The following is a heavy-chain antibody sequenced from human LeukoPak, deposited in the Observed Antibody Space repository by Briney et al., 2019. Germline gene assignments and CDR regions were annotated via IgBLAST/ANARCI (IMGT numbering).Heavy chain of an antibody. CDR3: AREVDGHPRPIDV. V-gene: IGHV4-34*01. D-gene: IGHD5-24*01. Sequence: SETLSRTCAVYGGSFSGYYWSWIRQPPGKGLEWIGEINHSGSTNYNPSLKSRVTISVDRSKNQFSLRLSSVTAADTGVYYSAREVDGHPRPIDVWGQGATVTVSS. CDR2: INHSGST. J-gene: IGHJ6*02. CDR1: GGSFSGYY.